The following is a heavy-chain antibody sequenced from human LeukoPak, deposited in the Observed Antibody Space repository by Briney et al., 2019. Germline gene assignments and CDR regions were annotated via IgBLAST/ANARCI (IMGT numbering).Heavy chain of an antibody. V-gene: IGHV3-20*04. CDR1: GFTFDDYG. CDR3: ARDRYYFYMDV. J-gene: IGHJ6*03. Sequence: GGSLRLSCATSGFTFDDYGMSWVRQAPGKGLEWVSGLDWNGGTTSYADSVKGRFTISRDNAKNSLYLQMNSLRAEDTALYYCARDRYYFYMDVWGKGTTVNVSS. CDR2: LDWNGGTT.